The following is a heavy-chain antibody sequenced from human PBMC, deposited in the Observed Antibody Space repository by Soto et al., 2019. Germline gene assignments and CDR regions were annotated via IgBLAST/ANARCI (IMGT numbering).Heavy chain of an antibody. D-gene: IGHD3-10*01. CDR3: ARDDFVVRGVYYYYGMDV. V-gene: IGHV1-18*01. J-gene: IGHJ6*02. CDR2: ISGYNGNT. Sequence: QAQLVQSVAEVKKPGASVKVSCKASGYTFSSYGITWVRQAPGQGLEWMAWISGYNGNTNYAQNLQGRVTMTTDTSTNTAYMELRSLRSDDTAVYYCARDDFVVRGVYYYYGMDVWGQGTTVTVSS. CDR1: GYTFSSYG.